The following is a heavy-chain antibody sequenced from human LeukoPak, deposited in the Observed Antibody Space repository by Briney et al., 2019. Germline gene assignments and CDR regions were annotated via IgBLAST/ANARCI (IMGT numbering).Heavy chain of an antibody. CDR3: AKGATTGWFDP. V-gene: IGHV3-48*01. CDR2: ISSSSSTI. CDR1: GSTFSSYN. J-gene: IGHJ5*02. D-gene: IGHD1-26*01. Sequence: HPGGSLRLSCAASGSTFSSYNMNWVRQAPGKGLEWVSYISSSSSTIYYADSVKGRFTISRDNAKNSLYLQMNSLRAEDTAVYYCAKGATTGWFDPWGQGTLVIVSS.